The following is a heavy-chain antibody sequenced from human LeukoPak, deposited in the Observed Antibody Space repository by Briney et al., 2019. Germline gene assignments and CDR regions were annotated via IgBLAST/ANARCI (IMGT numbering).Heavy chain of an antibody. D-gene: IGHD2-15*01. CDR1: GFTFGDYY. V-gene: IGHV3-11*01. CDR2: ISSRSGSSI. Sequence: GGSLRLSCVASGFTFGDYYMTWIRQAPGKGLEWVSYISSRSGSSIYYGDSVKGRFTTSRDNAKNSLYLQMYSLRAEDTALYYCAKDIGCLGGGSCFDAFDIWGQGTMVTVSS. CDR3: AKDIGCLGGGSCFDAFDI. J-gene: IGHJ3*02.